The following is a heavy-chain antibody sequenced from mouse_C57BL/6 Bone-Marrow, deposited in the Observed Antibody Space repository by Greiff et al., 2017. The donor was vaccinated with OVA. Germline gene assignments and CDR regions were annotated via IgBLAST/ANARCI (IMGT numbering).Heavy chain of an antibody. CDR3: ARGLRRTWFAY. CDR2: SDPADSYT. CDR1: GYTFTSYW. V-gene: IGHV1-69*01. Sequence: QVQLQQPGAELVMPGASVKLSCKASGYTFTSYWMHWVKQRPGQGLEWIGESDPADSYTNYNQKFKGKSTLTVDKSSSTAYMQLSSLTSEDSAVYYCARGLRRTWFAYWGQGTLVTVSA. J-gene: IGHJ3*01. D-gene: IGHD2-4*01.